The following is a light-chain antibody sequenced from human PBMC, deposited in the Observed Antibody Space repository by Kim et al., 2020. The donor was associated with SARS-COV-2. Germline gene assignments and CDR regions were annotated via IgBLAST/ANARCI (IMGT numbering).Light chain of an antibody. V-gene: IGLV3-19*01. Sequence: SSELTQDPAVSVALGQTVRITCQGDSPRRYYATRYQQTPGQAPRVFIYGNNNRPSGIPERFSGSSSGNTASLPITLPQAGDEADYYRTSRGINDDVVVGG. J-gene: IGLJ2*01. CDR3: TSRGINDDVV. CDR1: SPRRYY. CDR2: GNN.